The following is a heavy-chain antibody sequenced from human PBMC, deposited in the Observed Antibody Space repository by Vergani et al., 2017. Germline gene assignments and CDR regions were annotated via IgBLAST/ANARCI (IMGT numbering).Heavy chain of an antibody. CDR1: GFTFSSYW. V-gene: IGHV3-7*03. Sequence: EVQLVESGGGLVQPGGSLRLSCAASGFTFSSYWMSWVRQAPGKGLEWVANIKQDGSEKDYVDSVKGRFTISRDNAKNSLYMQMNSLRAEDTAVYYCAREGTYYDFWSGYAFDIWGQGTMVTVSS. CDR2: IKQDGSEK. D-gene: IGHD3-3*01. CDR3: AREGTYYDFWSGYAFDI. J-gene: IGHJ3*02.